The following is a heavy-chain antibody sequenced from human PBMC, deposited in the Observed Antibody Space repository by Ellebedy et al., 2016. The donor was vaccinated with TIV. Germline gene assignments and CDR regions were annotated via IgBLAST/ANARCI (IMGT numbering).Heavy chain of an antibody. CDR2: IYYSGST. Sequence: SETLSLTCTVSGGSISSYYWSWIRQPPGKGLEWIGYIYYSGSTNYNPSLKSRVTISVDTSKNQFSLKLSSVTAADTAVYYCARGGYDYVWGSYRSSDYYFDYWGQGTLVTVSS. CDR1: GGSISSYY. D-gene: IGHD3-16*02. CDR3: ARGGYDYVWGSYRSSDYYFDY. V-gene: IGHV4-59*01. J-gene: IGHJ4*02.